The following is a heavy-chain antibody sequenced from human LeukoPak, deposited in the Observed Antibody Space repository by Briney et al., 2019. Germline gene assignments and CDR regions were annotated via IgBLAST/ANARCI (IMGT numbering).Heavy chain of an antibody. CDR3: ASLPYSRSPLFDL. CDR2: IYYSGRT. J-gene: IGHJ4*02. CDR1: GGSISSYY. V-gene: IGHV4-59*01. Sequence: SETLSLTCTVSGGSISSYYWSWIRQPPGKGLEWIGYIYYSGRTSYNPSLKSRVTMSVDTSKNQFSLKLSSVTAADTAVYYCASLPYSRSPLFDLWGQGTLVTVSS. D-gene: IGHD6-6*01.